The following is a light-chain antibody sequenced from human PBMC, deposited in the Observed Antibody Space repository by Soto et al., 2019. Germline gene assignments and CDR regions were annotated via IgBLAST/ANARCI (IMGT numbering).Light chain of an antibody. V-gene: IGKV3-15*01. CDR1: QSVSTK. Sequence: EIVMTQSPATLSVSPGESATLSCRASQSVSTKLAWYQQKPGQAPRLLMYGASTRATGIPARFSGSGSGTEFTLTISSLQSEDFAVYYCQQYNNWPQMFGQGTKVDI. CDR2: GAS. J-gene: IGKJ1*01. CDR3: QQYNNWPQM.